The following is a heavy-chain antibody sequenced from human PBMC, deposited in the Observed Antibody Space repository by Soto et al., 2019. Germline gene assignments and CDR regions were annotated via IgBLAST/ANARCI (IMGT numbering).Heavy chain of an antibody. V-gene: IGHV3-23*01. J-gene: IGHJ6*02. CDR1: GFTFSSYA. D-gene: IGHD2-2*01. Sequence: PGGSLRLSCAASGFTFSSYAMSWVRQAPGKGLEWVSGISGSGGSTYYSTSVKGRFTISRDNSKNTLYLQMNGLRAEDTAVYYCAKGPLPCTPTRCYLRNGMDVWGQVTTVTVS. CDR2: ISGSGGST. CDR3: AKGPLPCTPTRCYLRNGMDV.